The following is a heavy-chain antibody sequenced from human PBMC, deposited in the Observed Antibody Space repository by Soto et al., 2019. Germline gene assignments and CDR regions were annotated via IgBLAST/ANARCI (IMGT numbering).Heavy chain of an antibody. D-gene: IGHD6-13*01. CDR2: IYPGDSDT. CDR1: GYSFTSYW. Sequence: PGESLKISCKGSGYSFTSYWIGWVRQMPGKGLECMGIIYPGDSDTRYSPSFQGQVAISADKSISTAYLQWSSLKASDTAMYYCARQRGIAAPGTWYYYYGMDVWGQGTTVTVSS. CDR3: ARQRGIAAPGTWYYYYGMDV. V-gene: IGHV5-51*01. J-gene: IGHJ6*02.